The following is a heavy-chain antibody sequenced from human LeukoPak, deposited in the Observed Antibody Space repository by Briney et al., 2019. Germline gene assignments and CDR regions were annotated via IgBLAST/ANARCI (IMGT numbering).Heavy chain of an antibody. CDR2: ISGSGGST. CDR1: GFTFSSYA. D-gene: IGHD2-2*01. V-gene: IGHV3-23*01. CDR3: AKGPYCSSTSCYWHDAFDI. Sequence: GSLRLSCAASGFTFSSYAMSWVRQAPGKGLECVSAISGSGGSTYYADSVKGRFTISRDNSKNTLYLQMNSLRAEDTAVYYCAKGPYCSSTSCYWHDAFDIWGQGTMVTVSS. J-gene: IGHJ3*02.